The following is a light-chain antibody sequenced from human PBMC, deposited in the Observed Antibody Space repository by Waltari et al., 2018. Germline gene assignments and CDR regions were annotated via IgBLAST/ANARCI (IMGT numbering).Light chain of an antibody. CDR3: QVKHRQTNRRV. CDR2: DDS. Sequence: SLVLTQPPSVSVTQGHTAKITCRGDNIGNTVVHWYQQKAGQDPILVVYDDSDRPSGIPGRLSGTKSGDTATLTIIGVEGGDEADYYCQVKHRQTNRRVFGGGTKLTVL. J-gene: IGLJ3*02. V-gene: IGLV3-21*02. CDR1: NIGNTV.